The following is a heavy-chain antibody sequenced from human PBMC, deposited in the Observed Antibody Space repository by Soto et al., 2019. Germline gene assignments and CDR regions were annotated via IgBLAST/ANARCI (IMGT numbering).Heavy chain of an antibody. CDR1: GFTFSSYA. J-gene: IGHJ4*02. CDR3: AGDWYYFDY. CDR2: ISGSGGST. D-gene: IGHD2-21*02. Sequence: GGSLRLSCAASGFTFSSYAMSWVRQAPGKGLEWVSAISGSGGSTYYADSVKGRFTISXXXXXXTXYXQXXXLRAXDTAVYYCAGDWYYFDYWGQGTLVTVSS. V-gene: IGHV3-23*01.